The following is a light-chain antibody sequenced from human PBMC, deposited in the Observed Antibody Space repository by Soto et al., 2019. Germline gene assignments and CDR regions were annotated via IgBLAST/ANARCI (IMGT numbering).Light chain of an antibody. V-gene: IGKV3-20*01. J-gene: IGKJ2*01. CDR3: QRYGSSPYT. CDR2: GAS. Sequence: EIVLTQSPGTLSLSPGERATLSCRASQSVSSTYLAWYQQKPGQAPRLLIYGASIRATGVPDRFSGSGSGTDFTLTIIRLEPEDFAVYYCQRYGSSPYTFGQGTKLEIK. CDR1: QSVSSTY.